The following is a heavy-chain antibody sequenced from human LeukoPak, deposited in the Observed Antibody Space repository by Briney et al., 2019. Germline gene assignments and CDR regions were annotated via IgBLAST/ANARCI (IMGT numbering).Heavy chain of an antibody. Sequence: GGSLRLSCAASGFTVSSNYMSWVRQAPGKGLEWVSSISSSSSYIYYADSVKGRFTISRDNAKNSLYLQMNSLRAEDTAVYYCARDAYDYVWGSYRYIQQPGAFDIWGQGTMVTVSS. D-gene: IGHD3-16*02. CDR3: ARDAYDYVWGSYRYIQQPGAFDI. CDR2: ISSSSSYI. J-gene: IGHJ3*02. V-gene: IGHV3-21*01. CDR1: GFTVSSNY.